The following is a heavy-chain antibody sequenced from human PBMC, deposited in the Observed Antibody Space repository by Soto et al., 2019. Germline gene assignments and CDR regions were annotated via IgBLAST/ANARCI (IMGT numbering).Heavy chain of an antibody. V-gene: IGHV4-34*01. J-gene: IGHJ5*02. CDR3: ASPKIAFYNWFDP. D-gene: IGHD3-3*02. CDR2: INHSGST. Sequence: PSETLSLTCAVYGGSFSGYYCSWIRQPPGKGLEWIGEINHSGSTNYNPSLKSRVTISVDTSKNQFSLKLSSVTAADTAVYYCASPKIAFYNWFDPWGQGTLVTVSS. CDR1: GGSFSGYY.